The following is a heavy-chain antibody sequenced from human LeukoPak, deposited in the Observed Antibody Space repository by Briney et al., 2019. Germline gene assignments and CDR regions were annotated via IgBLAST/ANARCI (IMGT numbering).Heavy chain of an antibody. V-gene: IGHV1-2*02. J-gene: IGHJ4*02. Sequence: ASVKVSCKASGYTFTGYYMHWVRQAPGQGLEWMGWINPNSGGTNYAQKLQGRVTMTTDTSTSTAYMELRSLRSDDTAVYYCARDLWNYGSGRGYRNDYWGQGTLVTVSS. CDR2: INPNSGGT. CDR3: ARDLWNYGSGRGYRNDY. D-gene: IGHD3-10*01. CDR1: GYTFTGYY.